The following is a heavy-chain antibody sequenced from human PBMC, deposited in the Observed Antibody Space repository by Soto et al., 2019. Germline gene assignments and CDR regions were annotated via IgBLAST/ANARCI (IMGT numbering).Heavy chain of an antibody. D-gene: IGHD3-16*01. J-gene: IGHJ6*03. V-gene: IGHV1-8*01. CDR3: ARGLGARYRAKNYYYYYMDV. CDR1: GYTFTRYD. CDR2: MNPNSGNT. Sequence: ASVKVSCKASGYTFTRYDIHWVRQATGQGLEWMGWMNPNSGNTGYAQKFQGRVTMTRNTSISTAYMELSSLRSEDTAVYYCARGLGARYRAKNYYYYYMDVWGKGTTVTVSS.